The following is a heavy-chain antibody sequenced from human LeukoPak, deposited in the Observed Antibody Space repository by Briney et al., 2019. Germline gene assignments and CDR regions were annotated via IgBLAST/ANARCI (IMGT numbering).Heavy chain of an antibody. J-gene: IGHJ4*02. CDR3: GREWAVDF. CDR2: IASNSKTK. CDR1: GFTFSDYS. V-gene: IGHV3-48*01. Sequence: GGSLRLSCAASGFTFSDYSMNWVRQAPGKGLECISYIASNSKTKYYADSVKGRFTISRDNSKNTLYLQMNSLRVEDTAVYYCGREWAVDFWGQGTLVTVSS.